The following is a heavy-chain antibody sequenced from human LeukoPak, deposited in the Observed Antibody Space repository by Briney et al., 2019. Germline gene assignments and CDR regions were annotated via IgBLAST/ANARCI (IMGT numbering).Heavy chain of an antibody. V-gene: IGHV4-39*07. Sequence: SETLSLTCTVSGGSISSSSYYWTWIRQTPGKGLEWIGEIDHIGRTTYNPSLKSRVTISVDTSKNQFSLRLTSVTASDTAVYYCARPVRCSATTCTGPFDYWGQGTLVTVSS. CDR1: GGSISSSSYY. CDR3: ARPVRCSATTCTGPFDY. CDR2: IDHIGRT. J-gene: IGHJ4*02. D-gene: IGHD6-19*01.